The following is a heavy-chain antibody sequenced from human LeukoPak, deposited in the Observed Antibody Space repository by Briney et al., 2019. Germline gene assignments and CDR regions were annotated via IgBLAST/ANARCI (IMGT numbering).Heavy chain of an antibody. V-gene: IGHV4-39*07. Sequence: SETLSLTCTVSGGSISSSSYYWTWIRQTPGKGLEWIGEIDHIGRTTYNPSLKSRVTISVDTSKNQFSLRLTSVTASDTAVYYCARPVRCSATTCTGPFDYWGQGTLVTVSS. CDR1: GGSISSSSYY. CDR3: ARPVRCSATTCTGPFDY. CDR2: IDHIGRT. J-gene: IGHJ4*02. D-gene: IGHD6-19*01.